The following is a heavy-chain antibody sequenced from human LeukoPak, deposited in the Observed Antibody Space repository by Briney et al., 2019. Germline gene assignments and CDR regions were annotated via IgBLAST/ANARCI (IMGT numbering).Heavy chain of an antibody. CDR3: VKPYDY. CDR1: GITFSTYN. J-gene: IGHJ4*02. V-gene: IGHV3-64D*06. CDR2: ISSSGGST. Sequence: GGSLRLSCSASGITFSTYNMHWVRQAPGKGLECVSAISSSGGSTYYADSVKGRFTVSRDNSKNTLYLQMSSLRAEDTAVYYCVKPYDYWGQGTLVTVSS.